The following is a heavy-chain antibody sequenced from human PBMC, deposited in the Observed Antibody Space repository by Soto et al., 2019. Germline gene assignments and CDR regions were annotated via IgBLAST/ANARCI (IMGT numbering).Heavy chain of an antibody. D-gene: IGHD3-22*01. V-gene: IGHV3-7*01. J-gene: IGHJ3*02. Sequence: GGSLRLSCEASGFTFSSYWMSWVRQAPGKGLEWVANIKPDGSEKFYVDSVKGRLTISRDNIKNSLSLQMNSLRAEDTAVYYCARGDYFFYCCGYFFDAFAICGQGTMDPVS. CDR3: ARGDYFFYCCGYFFDAFAI. CDR2: IKPDGSEK. CDR1: GFTFSSYW.